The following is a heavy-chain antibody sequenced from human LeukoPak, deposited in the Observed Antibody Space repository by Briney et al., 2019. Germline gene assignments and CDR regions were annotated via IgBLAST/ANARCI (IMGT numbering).Heavy chain of an antibody. Sequence: SETLSLTCTVSGGSISSNSYYWGWIRQPPGKGLEWIGSTFHGGSTYYNPSLKSRVTISVDTSKNQFSLRLSSVTAEDTAVYFCAREARGTYTIDYWGQGTLVTVSS. CDR1: GGSISSNSYY. D-gene: IGHD1-26*01. CDR3: AREARGTYTIDY. J-gene: IGHJ4*02. V-gene: IGHV4-39*01. CDR2: TFHGGST.